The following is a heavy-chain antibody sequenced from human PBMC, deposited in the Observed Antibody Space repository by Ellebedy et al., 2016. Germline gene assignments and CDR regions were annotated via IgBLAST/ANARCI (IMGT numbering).Heavy chain of an antibody. CDR3: AHRTTVTSVDY. V-gene: IGHV2-70*12. J-gene: IGHJ4*02. CDR1: GFSLTSGLC. Sequence: SGPTLVKPTQTLTLTCTFSGFSLTSGLCVSWNRQPPGKALEWLARIDWDDDKYYSTSLKSRITITKDTSKNQVVLTMTNMDPVDTGTYYCAHRTTVTSVDYWGQGTLVTVSS. CDR2: IDWDDDK. D-gene: IGHD4-11*01.